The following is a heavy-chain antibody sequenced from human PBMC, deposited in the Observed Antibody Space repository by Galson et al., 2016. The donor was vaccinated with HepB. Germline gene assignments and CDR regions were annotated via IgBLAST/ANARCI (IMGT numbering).Heavy chain of an antibody. J-gene: IGHJ3*02. CDR3: AKDIQAGYYFDSGGSYSGFDAFDI. CDR1: GFTFVDYA. V-gene: IGHV3-9*01. CDR2: ISWNSGYI. D-gene: IGHD3-22*01. Sequence: SLRLSCAASGFTFVDYAMHWVRKAPGKGLEWVSGISWNSGYIRYADSVKGRFTISRDNAKNSLYLQMNSLRPADTALYDWAKDIQAGYYFDSGGSYSGFDAFDIWGQGTLVTVSS.